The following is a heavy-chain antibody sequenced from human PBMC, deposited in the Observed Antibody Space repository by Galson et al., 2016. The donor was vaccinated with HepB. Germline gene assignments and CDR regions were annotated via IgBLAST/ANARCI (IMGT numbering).Heavy chain of an antibody. Sequence: SLRLSCAASGFSFSTYWMTWVRQAPGKGLEWVATITPDGSVKSSVDSVKGRFTISRDNAQNSLSLQMNSLRDEDTAVYYCAALDHGRDVWGQGTTVTVSS. CDR3: AALDHGRDV. CDR1: GFSFSTYW. CDR2: ITPDGSVK. D-gene: IGHD3/OR15-3a*01. V-gene: IGHV3-7*01. J-gene: IGHJ6*02.